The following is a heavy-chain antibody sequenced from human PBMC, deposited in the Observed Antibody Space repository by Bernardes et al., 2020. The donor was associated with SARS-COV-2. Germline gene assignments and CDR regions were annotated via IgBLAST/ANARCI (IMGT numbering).Heavy chain of an antibody. CDR3: ARDRAADIITSWFDP. J-gene: IGHJ5*02. CDR2: INHSGST. Sequence: SEPLSLTCAVYGGSFSGYYWSWIRQRPGKGLEWIGEINHSGSTNFNPSLKSRVTISVDTSKNQFSLKLSSVTAADTAVYYCARDRAADIITSWFDPWGQGTLVTVSS. D-gene: IGHD3-22*01. V-gene: IGHV4-34*01. CDR1: GGSFSGYY.